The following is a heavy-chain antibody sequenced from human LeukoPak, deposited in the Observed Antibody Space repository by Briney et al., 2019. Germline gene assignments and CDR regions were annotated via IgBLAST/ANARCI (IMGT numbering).Heavy chain of an antibody. Sequence: PGGSLRLSCAASGFTFSSYSMNWVRQAPGKGLEWVSSISSSSSYIYYADSVKGRFTISRDNAKNSLYLQMNSLRAEDTAVYYCARYSSGWYDRGFDPWGQGTLVTVSP. CDR1: GFTFSSYS. V-gene: IGHV3-21*01. J-gene: IGHJ5*02. CDR2: ISSSSSYI. D-gene: IGHD6-19*01. CDR3: ARYSSGWYDRGFDP.